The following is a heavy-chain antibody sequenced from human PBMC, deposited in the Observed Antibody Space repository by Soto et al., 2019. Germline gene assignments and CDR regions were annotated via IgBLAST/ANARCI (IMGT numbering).Heavy chain of an antibody. CDR3: ASLPRIVGATNLDY. D-gene: IGHD1-26*01. Sequence: QVQLVQSGAEVKKPGSSVKVSCKASGGTFSSYTISWVRQAPGQGLEWMGRIIPILGIANYAQKFQGRVTITGDKSTSTAYMELSSLRSEDTAVYYCASLPRIVGATNLDYWGQGTLVTVSS. CDR1: GGTFSSYT. CDR2: IIPILGIA. J-gene: IGHJ4*02. V-gene: IGHV1-69*02.